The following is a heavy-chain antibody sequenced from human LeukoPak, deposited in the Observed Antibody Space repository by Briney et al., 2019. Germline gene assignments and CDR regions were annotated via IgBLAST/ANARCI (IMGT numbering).Heavy chain of an antibody. CDR3: GRGDGGNCAH. CDR1: GFIFSSYA. D-gene: IGHD4-23*01. J-gene: IGHJ4*02. V-gene: IGHV3-30*04. Sequence: PGTSLRLSCAASGFIFSSYAMHWVRQARSKGLEWVAAIAKDGSSKYYAASVKGRFTISGDNSKNTLYLQMNSLRPEDTAVYYCGRGDGGNCAHWGQGTLVTVPS. CDR2: IAKDGSSK.